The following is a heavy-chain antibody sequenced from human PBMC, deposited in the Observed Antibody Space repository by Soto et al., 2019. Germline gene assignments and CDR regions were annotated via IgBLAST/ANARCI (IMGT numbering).Heavy chain of an antibody. CDR3: ARDRGGGGDYAPYNP. CDR1: GYTFSSYA. Sequence: QVQLVQSGAEVKKPGASVKVSCKASGYTFSSYAISWVRQAPGQGLEWMGWITIYNGNTNYAQNLQGRVTMTTDTSTTTAHMELRSLRSDDTAVYFCARDRGGGGDYAPYNPWGQGTLVTVSS. V-gene: IGHV1-18*01. D-gene: IGHD4-17*01. CDR2: ITIYNGNT. J-gene: IGHJ5*02.